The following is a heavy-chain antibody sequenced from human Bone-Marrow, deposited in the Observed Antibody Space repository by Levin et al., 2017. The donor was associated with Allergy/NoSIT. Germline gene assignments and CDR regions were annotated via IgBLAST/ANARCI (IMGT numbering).Heavy chain of an antibody. CDR2: IRSKAYGGTT. CDR3: TRDFPILVPAAMKGVAEYYYYYYGMDV. D-gene: IGHD2-2*01. V-gene: IGHV3-49*03. CDR1: GFTFGDYA. Sequence: GESLKISCTASGFTFGDYAMSWFRQAPGKGLEWVGFIRSKAYGGTTEYAASVKGRFTISRDDSKSIAYLQMNSLKTEDTAVYYCTRDFPILVPAAMKGVAEYYYYYYGMDVWGQGTTVTVSS. J-gene: IGHJ6*02.